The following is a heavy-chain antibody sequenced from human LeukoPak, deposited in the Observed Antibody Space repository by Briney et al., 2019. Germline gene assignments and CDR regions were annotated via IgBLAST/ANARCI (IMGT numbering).Heavy chain of an antibody. CDR1: GFTLSGYW. J-gene: IGHJ4*02. CDR3: FARPYDFWSGEKDY. D-gene: IGHD3-3*01. Sequence: PGGSLRLSCAASGFTLSGYWMSWVRQAPGRGLEWVANIKQDGSEKYYVDSVKGRFTISRDNAKNSLYLQMNSLRAEDTAVYYCFARPYDFWSGEKDYWGQGTLVTVSS. CDR2: IKQDGSEK. V-gene: IGHV3-7*01.